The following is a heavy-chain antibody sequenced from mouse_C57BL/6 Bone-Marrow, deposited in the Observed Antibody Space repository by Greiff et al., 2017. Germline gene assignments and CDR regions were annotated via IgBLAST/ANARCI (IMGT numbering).Heavy chain of an antibody. Sequence: EVQGVESGAELVRPGASVKLSCTASGFNIKDDYMHWVKQRPEQGLEWIGWIDPENGDTEYASKFQGKATITADTSSNTAYLQLSSLTSEDTAVYYCTTKIYYDYDWFAYWGQGTLVTVSA. CDR3: TTKIYYDYDWFAY. D-gene: IGHD2-4*01. CDR1: GFNIKDDY. J-gene: IGHJ3*01. V-gene: IGHV14-4*01. CDR2: IDPENGDT.